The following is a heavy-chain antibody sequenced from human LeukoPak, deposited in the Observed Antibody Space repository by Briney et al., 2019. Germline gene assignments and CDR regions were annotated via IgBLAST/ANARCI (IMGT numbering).Heavy chain of an antibody. J-gene: IGHJ6*02. CDR1: GFTFSSYA. CDR3: AKVRRYSYGYAYYYDGMDV. CDR2: ISYDGNNK. D-gene: IGHD5-18*01. Sequence: GRSLRLSCAASGFTFSSYAMHWVRQAPGKGLEWVAVISYDGNNKYYGDSAPGRFISSRDNSKNTLYLEMNSLRDEDTAVYYCAKVRRYSYGYAYYYDGMDVWGQGTTVTVSS. V-gene: IGHV3-30*18.